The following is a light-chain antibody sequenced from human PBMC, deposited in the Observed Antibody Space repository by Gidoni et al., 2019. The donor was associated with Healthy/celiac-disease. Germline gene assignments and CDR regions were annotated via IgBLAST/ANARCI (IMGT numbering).Light chain of an antibody. CDR2: GAS. CDR1: QSVSSSY. J-gene: IGKJ2*01. CDR3: QQYGSSPYT. Sequence: DSGMTQSTGTLSLSQGERATLSCRASQSVSSSYVAWYQQKPGQAPRLLIYGASSRATGIPDRFSGSGSGTDFTLTISRLEPEDFAVYSCQQYGSSPYTFGQGTKLEIK. V-gene: IGKV3-20*01.